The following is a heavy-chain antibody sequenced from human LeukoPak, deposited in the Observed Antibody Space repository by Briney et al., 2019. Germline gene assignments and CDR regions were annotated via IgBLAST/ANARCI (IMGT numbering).Heavy chain of an antibody. CDR2: INHSGST. V-gene: IGHV4-34*01. D-gene: IGHD4-17*01. CDR3: ARGVLGASVTTVTSWNY. Sequence: SVTLSLTCAVYGGSFSAYYWSWIRQPPGKGLEWIGEINHSGSTNYNPSLKSRVTISVDTSKNQFSLRLSSVTAADTAVYYCARGVLGASVTTVTSWNYWGQGTLVTVSS. CDR1: GGSFSAYY. J-gene: IGHJ4*02.